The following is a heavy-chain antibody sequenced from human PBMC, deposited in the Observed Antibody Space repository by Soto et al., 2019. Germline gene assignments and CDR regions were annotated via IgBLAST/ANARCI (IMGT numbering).Heavy chain of an antibody. CDR1: GYTFTGYY. CDR3: ARFAVVGYCSSTSCLPVFDI. J-gene: IGHJ3*02. V-gene: IGHV1-2*04. CDR2: INPNSGGT. Sequence: ASVKVSCKASGYTFTGYYMHWVRQAPGQGLEWMGWINPNSGGTNYAQKFQGWVTMTRDTSISTAYMELSRLRSDDTAVYYCARFAVVGYCSSTSCLPVFDIWGQGTMVTVSS. D-gene: IGHD2-2*01.